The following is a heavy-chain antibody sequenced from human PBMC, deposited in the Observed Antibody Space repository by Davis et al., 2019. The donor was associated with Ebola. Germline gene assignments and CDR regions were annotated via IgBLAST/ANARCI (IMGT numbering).Heavy chain of an antibody. D-gene: IGHD3-16*01. J-gene: IGHJ4*02. CDR3: AKVGNTWGYFDY. V-gene: IGHV1-18*01. CDR1: AYTFTSYG. Sequence: ASAKVSCKASAYTFTSYGISWLLQAPGQGLEWMGWISAYNGTTNYAQKLQGRVTMTTDTSTSTAYMELRSLRSDDTAVYYCAKVGNTWGYFDYWGQGTLVTVSS. CDR2: ISAYNGTT.